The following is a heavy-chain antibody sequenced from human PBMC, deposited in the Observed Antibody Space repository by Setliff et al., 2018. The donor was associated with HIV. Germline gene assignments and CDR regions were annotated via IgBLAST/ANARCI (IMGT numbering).Heavy chain of an antibody. CDR1: GYTFTSYA. D-gene: IGHD6-19*01. CDR2: INAGNGNT. V-gene: IGHV1-3*01. Sequence: ASVKVSCKASGYTFTSYAMHWVRQAPGQRLEWMGWINAGNGNTKYSQKFQGRVTITRDTSASTAYMELSSLRSEDTAVYYCARVIAVAGTEYYYYGMDVWGQGTTVTVSS. CDR3: ARVIAVAGTEYYYYGMDV. J-gene: IGHJ6*02.